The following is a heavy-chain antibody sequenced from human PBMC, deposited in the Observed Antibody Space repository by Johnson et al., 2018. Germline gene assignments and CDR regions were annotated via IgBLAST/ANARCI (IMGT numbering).Heavy chain of an antibody. CDR1: GFTFSSYA. Sequence: VQLVQSGGGVVQPGRSLRLSCAASGFTFSSYAMHWVRQAPGKGLEWVSYISSSGSTIYYADSVKGRFIISRDNAKNSLYLQMNNLRAEDTAVYYCAREGSGYDQKDYYYYGMDGWGQGTTVTVSS. CDR2: ISSSGSTI. V-gene: IGHV3-48*04. J-gene: IGHJ6*02. D-gene: IGHD5-12*01. CDR3: AREGSGYDQKDYYYYGMDG.